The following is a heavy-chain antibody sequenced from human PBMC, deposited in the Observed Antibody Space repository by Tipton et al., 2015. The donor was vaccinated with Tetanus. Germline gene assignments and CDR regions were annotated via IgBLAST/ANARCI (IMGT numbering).Heavy chain of an antibody. CDR3: AQVEMATLSMDV. V-gene: IGHV3-74*01. Sequence: GSLRLSCAASGFTFSSYWMHWVRQAPGKGLVWVSRINSDGSSTSYADSVKGRFTISRDNAKNTLYLQMNSLRAEDTAVYYCAQVEMATLSMDVWGQGTTVTVSS. D-gene: IGHD5-24*01. CDR1: GFTFSSYW. CDR2: INSDGSST. J-gene: IGHJ6*02.